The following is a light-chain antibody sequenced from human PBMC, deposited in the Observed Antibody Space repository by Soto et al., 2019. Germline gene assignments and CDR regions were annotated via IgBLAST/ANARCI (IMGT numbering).Light chain of an antibody. J-gene: IGKJ4*01. CDR3: QQYTTSPLT. CDR1: QSISTW. V-gene: IGKV1-5*03. Sequence: DIQMTQSPSTLSASVGDRVTITCRASQSISTWLAWYQQKPGKAPKLLIYKASSLESGVSSRFSGSGSGTEFTLNISSLQPDDFAPYYCQQYTTSPLTFGGGTTVEIK. CDR2: KAS.